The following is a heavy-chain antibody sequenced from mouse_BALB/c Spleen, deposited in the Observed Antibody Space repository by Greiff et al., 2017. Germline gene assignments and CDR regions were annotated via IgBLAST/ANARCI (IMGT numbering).Heavy chain of an antibody. J-gene: IGHJ4*01. CDR3: ARRGMTLYAMDY. CDR1: GYTFSSYW. D-gene: IGHD2-10*02. CDR2: ILPGSGST. V-gene: IGHV1-9*01. Sequence: QVQLQQSGAELMKPGASVKISCKATGYTFSSYWIEWVKQRPGHGLEWIGEILPGSGSTNYNEKFKGKATFTADTSSNTAYMQLSSLTSEDSAVYYCARRGMTLYAMDYWGQGTSVTVSS.